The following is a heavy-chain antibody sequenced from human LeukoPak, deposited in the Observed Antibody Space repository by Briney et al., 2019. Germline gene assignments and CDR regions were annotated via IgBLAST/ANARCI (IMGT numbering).Heavy chain of an antibody. CDR1: GFTFSSYS. V-gene: IGHV3-21*01. D-gene: IGHD2-15*01. CDR3: ARPGPSSGGYWYFDL. Sequence: PGGSLRLSCAASGFTFSSYSMSWVRQAPGKGLEWVSSISSSSSYIHYADSVKGRFTISRDNARNSLYLQMDSLRGEDTAVYYCARPGPSSGGYWYFDLWGRGTLVTVSS. J-gene: IGHJ2*01. CDR2: ISSSSSYI.